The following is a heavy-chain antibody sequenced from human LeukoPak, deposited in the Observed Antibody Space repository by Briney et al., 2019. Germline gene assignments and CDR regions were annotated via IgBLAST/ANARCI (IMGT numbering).Heavy chain of an antibody. D-gene: IGHD6-19*01. V-gene: IGHV5-51*01. CDR1: GYSFTSYW. CDR3: ARHGEASYSSGWYAGYYMDV. CDR2: IYPGDSDT. Sequence: GESLKISCKGSGYSFTSYWIGWVRQMPGKGLEWMGIIYPGDSDTRYSPSFQGQVTISADKSISTAYLQWSSLKASDTAMYYCARHGEASYSSGWYAGYYMDVWGKGTTVTVSS. J-gene: IGHJ6*03.